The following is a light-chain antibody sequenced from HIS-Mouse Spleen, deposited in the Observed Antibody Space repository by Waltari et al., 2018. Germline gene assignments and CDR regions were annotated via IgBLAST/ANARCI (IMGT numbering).Light chain of an antibody. J-gene: IGLJ2*01. CDR3: SSYTSSSTYVV. V-gene: IGLV2-14*01. Sequence: QSALTQPASVSGSPGQSITIPCPGTSSDVGGFNHVPWYQQHPGKAPKLMIYAVSNRPSGVSNRFSGSKSGNTASLTISGLQAEDEADYYCSSYTSSSTYVVFGGGTKLTVL. CDR1: SSDVGGFNH. CDR2: AVS.